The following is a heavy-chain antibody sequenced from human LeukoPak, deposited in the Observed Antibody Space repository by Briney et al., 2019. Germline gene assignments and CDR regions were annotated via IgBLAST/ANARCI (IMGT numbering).Heavy chain of an antibody. D-gene: IGHD6-19*01. V-gene: IGHV3-23*01. J-gene: IGHJ4*02. CDR3: AKAGGGWYGDSPIES. CDR2: ITASAHIK. Sequence: GGSLRLSCAASGITFSSYAMALVRQAPGKGLEWVSGITASAHIKYYADSVKGRFSISRDNSNNRLYLQINALRAEDTAIYYCAKAGGGWYGDSPIESWGQGILVTVSS. CDR1: GITFSSYA.